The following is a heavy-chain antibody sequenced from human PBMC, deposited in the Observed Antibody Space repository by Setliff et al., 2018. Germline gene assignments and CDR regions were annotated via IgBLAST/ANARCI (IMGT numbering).Heavy chain of an antibody. Sequence: GSLRLSCAASGFTFSSYTMNWVRQAPGQGLEWGSSIDSSSTWIYYADSVKGRFTISRDNAKNSLYLQMNSLTVDDTAVYYCAKDLGDDGHYYYYMDVWGKGTTVTVSS. D-gene: IGHD4-17*01. CDR1: GFTFSSYT. CDR2: IDSSSTWI. J-gene: IGHJ6*03. CDR3: AKDLGDDGHYYYYMDV. V-gene: IGHV3-21*04.